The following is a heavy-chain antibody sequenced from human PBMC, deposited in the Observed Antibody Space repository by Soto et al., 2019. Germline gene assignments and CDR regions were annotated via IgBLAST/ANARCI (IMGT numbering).Heavy chain of an antibody. CDR2: ISSGGST. CDR1: GFTFSNYG. D-gene: IGHD5-12*01. V-gene: IGHV3-23*01. J-gene: IGHJ4*02. CDR3: AKENSGYEN. Sequence: GGSLRLSCAASGFTFSNYGMSWVRQAPGKGLEWVSAISSGGSTFYADSVQGRFTISRDNSKNTLYLQMNSLRAEDTAVFYCAKENSGYENWGQGTLVTVSS.